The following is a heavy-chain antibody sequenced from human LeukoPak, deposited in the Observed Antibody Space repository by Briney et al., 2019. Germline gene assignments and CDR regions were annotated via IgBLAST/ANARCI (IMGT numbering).Heavy chain of an antibody. J-gene: IGHJ1*01. CDR3: AGIAAVGTWYFQH. CDR1: GGSISSSSYY. D-gene: IGHD6-13*01. CDR2: IYYSGST. Sequence: SETLSLTCTVSGGSISSSSYYWGWIRQPPGKGLEWIGSIYYSGSTYYNPSLKSRVTISVDTSKNQFSLKLSSVTAAVTAVYYCAGIAAVGTWYFQHWGQGTLVTVSS. V-gene: IGHV4-39*01.